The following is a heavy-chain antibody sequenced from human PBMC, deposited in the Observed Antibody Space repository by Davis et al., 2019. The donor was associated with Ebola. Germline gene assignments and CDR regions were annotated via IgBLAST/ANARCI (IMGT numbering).Heavy chain of an antibody. CDR1: GASISTTDYY. CDR3: ARLNYDFWSGYYSGNWFDP. CDR2: IYFTGST. J-gene: IGHJ5*02. D-gene: IGHD3-3*01. Sequence: MPSETLSLTCTVSGASISTTDYYWSWIRQPPGKGLEWIGFIYFTGSTYFSPSLKSRASLSVDTSRNQFSLNLKSVTAADTAVYYCARLNYDFWSGYYSGNWFDPWGQGTLVTVSS. V-gene: IGHV4-30-4*01.